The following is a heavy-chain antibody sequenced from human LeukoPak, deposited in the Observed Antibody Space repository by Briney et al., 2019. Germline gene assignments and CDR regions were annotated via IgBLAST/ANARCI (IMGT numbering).Heavy chain of an antibody. CDR1: GFTFSSYA. J-gene: IGHJ4*02. Sequence: GGSLRLSCAASGFTFSSYAMHWVRQAPGKGLEWVAVISYDGSNKYYADSAKGRFTISRDNSKNTLHLQMNSLRAEDTAVYYCARDRVVITLNYFDYWGQGTLVTVSS. CDR3: ARDRVVITLNYFDY. CDR2: ISYDGSNK. D-gene: IGHD3-22*01. V-gene: IGHV3-30-3*01.